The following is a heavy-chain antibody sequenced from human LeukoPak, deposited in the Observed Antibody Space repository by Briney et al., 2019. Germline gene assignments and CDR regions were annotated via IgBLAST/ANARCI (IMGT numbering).Heavy chain of an antibody. CDR3: AKQYSSRSGVFDY. CDR1: GFTFSSYA. D-gene: IGHD6-13*01. Sequence: GGSLRLSCAASGFTFSSYAMSWVRQAPGKGLEWVSTISGSGGSTYYADSVKGRFTISRDNSKNTLYLQMNSLRAEDTAVYYCAKQYSSRSGVFDYWGQGTLVTVSS. J-gene: IGHJ4*02. V-gene: IGHV3-23*01. CDR2: ISGSGGST.